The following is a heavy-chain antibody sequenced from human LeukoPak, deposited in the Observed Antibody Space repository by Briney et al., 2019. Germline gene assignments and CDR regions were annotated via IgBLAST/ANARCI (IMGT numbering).Heavy chain of an antibody. CDR2: IIPIFGTA. Sequence: GSSVKVSCKASGGTFSSYAISWVRQAPGQGLEWMGGIIPIFGTANYAQKFQGRVTITADESTSTAYMELSSLRSEDTAVYYCASDYDILTGWAFDIWGQGTMVTVSS. CDR3: ASDYDILTGWAFDI. J-gene: IGHJ3*02. V-gene: IGHV1-69*01. D-gene: IGHD3-9*01. CDR1: GGTFSSYA.